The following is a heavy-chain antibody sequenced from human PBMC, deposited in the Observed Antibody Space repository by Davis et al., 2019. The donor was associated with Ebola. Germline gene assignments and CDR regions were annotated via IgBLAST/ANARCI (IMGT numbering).Heavy chain of an antibody. V-gene: IGHV1-3*01. CDR1: GYTFTTYA. D-gene: IGHD2-2*01. Sequence: AASVKVSCKASGYTFTTYAMHWVRQAPGQSLEWMGWINPGSGNTKYSHKFQGRVTISRDTSARTVYMELSGLRSEDTAVYYCAKDDAEGYCSSSSCYFDSWGQGTLVTVPS. CDR3: AKDDAEGYCSSSSCYFDS. CDR2: INPGSGNT. J-gene: IGHJ4*02.